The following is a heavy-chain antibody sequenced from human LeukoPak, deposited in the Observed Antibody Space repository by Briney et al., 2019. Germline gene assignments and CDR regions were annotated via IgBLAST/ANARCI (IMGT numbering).Heavy chain of an antibody. CDR2: IYYSGST. Sequence: SETLSLTCTVSGGSISSSSYYWGWIRQPPGKGLEWIGSIYYSGSTYYNPSLKSRVTISVDTSKNQFSLKLSSVTAADTAVYYCTRSSIAVGHAFDIWGQGTMVTVSS. J-gene: IGHJ3*02. V-gene: IGHV4-39*07. CDR1: GGSISSSSYY. CDR3: TRSSIAVGHAFDI. D-gene: IGHD6-19*01.